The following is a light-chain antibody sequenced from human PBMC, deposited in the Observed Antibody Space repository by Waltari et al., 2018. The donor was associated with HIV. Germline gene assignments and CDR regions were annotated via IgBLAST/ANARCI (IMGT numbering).Light chain of an antibody. CDR1: SRAVGGYGY. CDR3: CSYAGAYTFWV. CDR2: DVT. J-gene: IGLJ3*02. Sequence: QSALTQPPPVSGSPGLSVPLSCPGTSRAVGGYGYASWYQQHPGKAPSLMIYDVTKRPSGVRDRFSGSKSGNTASLTISGLQAEDEAEYYCCSYAGAYTFWVFGGGTQLTVL. V-gene: IGLV2-11*01.